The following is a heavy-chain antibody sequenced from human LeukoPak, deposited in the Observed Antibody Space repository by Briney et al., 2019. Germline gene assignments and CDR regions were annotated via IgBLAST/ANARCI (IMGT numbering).Heavy chain of an antibody. CDR3: ATGTEETTVVTPCY. D-gene: IGHD4-23*01. CDR1: GLTHTHVR. Sequence: GGSLTLFCRPSGLTHTHVRDSGVRQAPGKGLEWVSSISSSSSYIYYADSVKGRFTISRDNAKNSLYLQMNSLRAEDTAVYYCATGTEETTVVTPCYWGRGTLVTVSS. V-gene: IGHV3-21*01. CDR2: ISSSSSYI. J-gene: IGHJ4*02.